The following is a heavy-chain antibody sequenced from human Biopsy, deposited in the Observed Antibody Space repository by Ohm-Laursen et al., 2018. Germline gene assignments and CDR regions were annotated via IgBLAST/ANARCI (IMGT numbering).Heavy chain of an antibody. CDR1: GFTFRSYS. Sequence: SLRLSCVASGFTFRSYSMNWVRQAPGKGLEWVSFISSGSSPIYYADSVKGRFTISRDDAKNSLYLQMNSLRAEDTVVYYCARGRTGGWGQGTLVTVSS. CDR3: ARGRTGG. CDR2: ISSGSSPI. V-gene: IGHV3-48*01. D-gene: IGHD1/OR15-1a*01. J-gene: IGHJ4*02.